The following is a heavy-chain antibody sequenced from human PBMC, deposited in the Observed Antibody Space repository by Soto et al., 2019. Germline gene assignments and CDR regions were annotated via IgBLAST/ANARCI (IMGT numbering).Heavy chain of an antibody. Sequence: ASVKVSCKASGYTFSGYYIHWVRQAPGQGLEWMGWINPITGGTSYAQKFQDWVTMTRDTSISTAYMELSRLRSDDTAVYYCARDTRCSGGSCDSFGWFDPWGQGTQVTVS. CDR3: ARDTRCSGGSCDSFGWFDP. D-gene: IGHD2-15*01. J-gene: IGHJ5*02. CDR1: GYTFSGYY. CDR2: INPITGGT. V-gene: IGHV1-2*04.